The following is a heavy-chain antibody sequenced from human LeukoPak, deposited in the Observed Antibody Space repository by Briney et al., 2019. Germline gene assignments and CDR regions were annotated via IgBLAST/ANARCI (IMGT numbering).Heavy chain of an antibody. CDR1: GYSFTSNY. CDR3: ARDQEAFDY. Sequence: ASVKVSCTASGYSFTSNYIHWVRQAPGQGLEWMGMIYPRDGSTSYAQKFQGRVTVTRDTSTSTVHMELSGLRSEDTAVYYCARDQEAFDYWGQGTLVTVSS. J-gene: IGHJ4*02. CDR2: IYPRDGST. V-gene: IGHV1-46*01.